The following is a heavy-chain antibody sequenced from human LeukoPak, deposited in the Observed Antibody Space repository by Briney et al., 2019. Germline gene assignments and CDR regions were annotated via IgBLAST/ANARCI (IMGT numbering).Heavy chain of an antibody. D-gene: IGHD1-26*01. CDR2: ISWNSGSI. J-gene: IGHJ4*02. CDR3: AKDISGSYSSIDY. CDR1: GFTFDDYA. V-gene: IGHV3-9*01. Sequence: GGSLRLSCAASGFTFDDYAMHWVRQAPGKGLEWVSGISWNSGSIGYADSVKGRFTISRDNAKNSLYLQMNSLRAEDTALYYCAKDISGSYSSIDYWGQGTLVTVSS.